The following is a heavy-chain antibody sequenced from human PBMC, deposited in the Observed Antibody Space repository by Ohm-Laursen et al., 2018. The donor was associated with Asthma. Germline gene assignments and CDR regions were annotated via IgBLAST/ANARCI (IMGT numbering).Heavy chain of an antibody. Sequence: SLRLSCSASGFTFSNYAMHWVRQAPGKGLEWVAVISYDGSNKYYADSVKGRFTISRDDSKNTLYLQMNSLRAEDTAVYYCASSIRDSGYSDYWGQGTLVTVSS. CDR1: GFTFSNYA. J-gene: IGHJ4*02. D-gene: IGHD3-22*01. V-gene: IGHV3-30-3*01. CDR3: ASSIRDSGYSDY. CDR2: ISYDGSNK.